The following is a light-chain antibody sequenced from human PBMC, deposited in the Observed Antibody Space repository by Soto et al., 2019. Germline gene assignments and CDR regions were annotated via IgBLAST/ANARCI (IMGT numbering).Light chain of an antibody. J-gene: IGKJ5*01. V-gene: IGKV1-5*03. Sequence: DIQMTQSPSTLSGSVGDRVTITCRASQTISSWLAWYQQKPGKAPKLLIYKASTLKSGVPSRFRGSGSGTDFTLTISSLQPEDFATYYCQQSYSTPTITFGQGTRLEIK. CDR3: QQSYSTPTIT. CDR1: QTISSW. CDR2: KAS.